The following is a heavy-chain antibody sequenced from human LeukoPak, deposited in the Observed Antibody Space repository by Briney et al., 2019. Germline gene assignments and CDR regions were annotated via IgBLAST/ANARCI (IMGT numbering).Heavy chain of an antibody. Sequence: PGRSLRLSCEASGFTFSTYGMHWVRQAPGKGLEWVAVIWYDGSNKNYADSVKGRFTISRDNSKNTLYLQMNSLRAEDTAVYYCARGGRTTWHGMDVWGQGTTVSLSS. CDR1: GFTFSTYG. J-gene: IGHJ6*02. CDR3: ARGGRTTWHGMDV. V-gene: IGHV3-33*01. CDR2: IWYDGSNK. D-gene: IGHD4-17*01.